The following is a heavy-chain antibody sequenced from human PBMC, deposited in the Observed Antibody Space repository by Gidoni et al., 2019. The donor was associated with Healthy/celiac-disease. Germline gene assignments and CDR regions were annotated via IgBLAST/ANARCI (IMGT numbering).Heavy chain of an antibody. D-gene: IGHD5-12*01. Sequence: QVQLVQSGAEVKKPGASVKVSCKASGYTFTSYDINWVRQATGQGLEWMGWMNPNSGNTGYAQKFQGRVTMTRNTSISTAYMELSSLRSEDTAVYYCARADYSGYVYYYGMDVWGQGTTVTVSS. V-gene: IGHV1-8*01. J-gene: IGHJ6*02. CDR3: ARADYSGYVYYYGMDV. CDR1: GYTFTSYD. CDR2: MNPNSGNT.